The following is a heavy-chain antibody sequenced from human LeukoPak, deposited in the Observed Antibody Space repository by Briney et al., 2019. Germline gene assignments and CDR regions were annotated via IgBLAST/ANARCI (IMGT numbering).Heavy chain of an antibody. V-gene: IGHV4-61*01. Sequence: SETLSLTCTVSGGSVSSGSYYWSWIRQPPGKGLEWIEYIYYSGSTNYNPSLKSRVTISVDTSKNQFSLKLSSVTAADTAVYYCATDANYYGSGSSLRYWGQGTLVTVSS. CDR3: ATDANYYGSGSSLRY. CDR2: IYYSGST. J-gene: IGHJ4*02. CDR1: GGSVSSGSYY. D-gene: IGHD3-10*01.